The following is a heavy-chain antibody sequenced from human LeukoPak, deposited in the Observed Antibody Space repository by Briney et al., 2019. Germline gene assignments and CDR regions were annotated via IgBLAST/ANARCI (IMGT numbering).Heavy chain of an antibody. V-gene: IGHV3-23*01. CDR3: ARVGPQDYYYMDV. CDR2: ISGSGGST. D-gene: IGHD2-15*01. CDR1: GFTFNSYA. Sequence: GGSLRLSCAASGFTFNSYAMSWVRQAPGKGLEWVSAISGSGGSTYYADSVKGRFTISRDNSKNTLYLQMNSLRAEDTAVYYCARVGPQDYYYMDVWGKGTTVTVSS. J-gene: IGHJ6*03.